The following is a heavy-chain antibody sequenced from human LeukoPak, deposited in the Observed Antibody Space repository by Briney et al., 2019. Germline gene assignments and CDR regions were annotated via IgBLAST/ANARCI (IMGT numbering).Heavy chain of an antibody. CDR2: IYYSGST. D-gene: IGHD3-22*01. V-gene: IGHV4-39*01. J-gene: IGHJ6*03. Sequence: SETLSLTCTVSGGSISSSYYWGWIRQPPGKGLEWIGSIYYSGSTYYNPSLKSRVTISVDTSKNQFSLKLSSVTAADTAVYYCARLSGHDSSGYYPRSYYMDVWGKGTTVTVSS. CDR3: ARLSGHDSSGYYPRSYYMDV. CDR1: GGSISSSYY.